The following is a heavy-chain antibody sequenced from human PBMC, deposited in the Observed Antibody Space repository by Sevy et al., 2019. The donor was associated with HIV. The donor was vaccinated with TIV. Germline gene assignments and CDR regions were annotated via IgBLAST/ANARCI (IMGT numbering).Heavy chain of an antibody. Sequence: ASVKVSCKASGYNFNKYGVSWVRQAPGQGLEWLGWINVYNGNTNYAQKVQGRATMTTDTSTNTAYMELRSLRSDDTAVYYCARTTYCSTTSCYNGYPDYWGQGTLVTVSS. V-gene: IGHV1-18*01. J-gene: IGHJ4*02. CDR2: INVYNGNT. CDR3: ARTTYCSTTSCYNGYPDY. CDR1: GYNFNKYG. D-gene: IGHD2-2*02.